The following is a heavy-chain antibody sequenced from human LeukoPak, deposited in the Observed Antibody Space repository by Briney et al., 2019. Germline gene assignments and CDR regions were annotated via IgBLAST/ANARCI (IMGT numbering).Heavy chain of an antibody. J-gene: IGHJ4*02. Sequence: VASVKVSCKTSGYTFTGYYIYWVRQAPGQGLEWMGWINPDSGGTNYAQKFQGRLTMTRDASISTAYMELSRLKSDDTAVYYCARDREQRVDGYFDYWGQGTLVTVSS. CDR2: INPDSGGT. D-gene: IGHD6-25*01. CDR3: ARDREQRVDGYFDY. CDR1: GYTFTGYY. V-gene: IGHV1-2*02.